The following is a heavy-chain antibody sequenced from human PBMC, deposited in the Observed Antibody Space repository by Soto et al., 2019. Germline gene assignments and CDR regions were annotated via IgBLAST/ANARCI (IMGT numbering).Heavy chain of an antibody. CDR1: GFTFSSYG. Sequence: GGSLRLSCAASGFTFSSYGMHWVRQAPGKGLEWVAVISYDGSNKYYADSVKGRFTISRDNSKNTLYLQMSSLRAEDTAVYYCAKGKRGTSPYYFDYWGQGTLVTVSS. V-gene: IGHV3-30*18. CDR2: ISYDGSNK. CDR3: AKGKRGTSPYYFDY. J-gene: IGHJ4*02.